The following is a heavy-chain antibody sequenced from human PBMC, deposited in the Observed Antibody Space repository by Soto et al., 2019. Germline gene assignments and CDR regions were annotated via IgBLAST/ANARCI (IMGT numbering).Heavy chain of an antibody. V-gene: IGHV1-2*04. J-gene: IGHJ3*02. CDR3: ARSGNGGNSNAFDI. CDR1: GYTFTGYY. CDR2: INPDSGGT. Sequence: QVQLVQSGAEVKKPGASVKVSCKASGYTFTGYYMHWVRQAPGQGLEWMGWINPDSGGTNYAQKFQGWGTMTRDTSISTAYMELSRLRSDDTAVYYCARSGNGGNSNAFDIWGQGTMVTVSS. D-gene: IGHD2-21*02.